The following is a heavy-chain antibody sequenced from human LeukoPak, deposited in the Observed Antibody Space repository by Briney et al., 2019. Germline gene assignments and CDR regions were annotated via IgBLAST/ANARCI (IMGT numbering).Heavy chain of an antibody. D-gene: IGHD3-10*01. V-gene: IGHV4-38-2*02. J-gene: IGHJ4*02. Sequence: SETLSLTCTVSGYSISSGYYWGWIRQPPGEGLEWIGSSYHSGSTYYNPSLKGRVTISVDTSKNQFSLKLSCVTAADAAVYYCASFLRREYYFDYWGQGTLVTVSS. CDR3: ASFLRREYYFDY. CDR1: GYSISSGYY. CDR2: SYHSGST.